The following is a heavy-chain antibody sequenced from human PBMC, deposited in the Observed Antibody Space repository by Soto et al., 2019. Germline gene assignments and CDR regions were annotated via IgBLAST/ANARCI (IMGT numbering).Heavy chain of an antibody. CDR2: MNPNSGNT. CDR1: GYTFTSYD. J-gene: IGHJ6*03. V-gene: IGHV1-8*01. CDR3: ARGSGMAIYYYYYMDV. D-gene: IGHD1-20*01. Sequence: GASVKVSCKASGYTFTSYDINWVRQATGQGLEWMGWMNPNSGNTGYAQKFQGRVTMTRNTSISTAYMELSSLRSEDTAVYYCARGSGMAIYYYYYMDVWGKGTTVTVSS.